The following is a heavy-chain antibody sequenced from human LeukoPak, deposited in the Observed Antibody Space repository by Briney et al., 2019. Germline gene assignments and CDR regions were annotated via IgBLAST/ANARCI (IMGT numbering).Heavy chain of an antibody. D-gene: IGHD5-12*01. CDR3: ARSGYSGYDYGL. CDR2: IYHSGST. V-gene: IGHV4-30-2*01. J-gene: IGHJ4*02. CDR1: GGSISSGGYS. Sequence: PSETLSLTCAVSGGSISSGGYSWSWIRQPPGKGLEWIGYIYHSGSTYYNPSLKSRVTISVDGSKNQFSLKLSSVTAADTAVYYCARSGYSGYDYGLWGQGTLVTVSS.